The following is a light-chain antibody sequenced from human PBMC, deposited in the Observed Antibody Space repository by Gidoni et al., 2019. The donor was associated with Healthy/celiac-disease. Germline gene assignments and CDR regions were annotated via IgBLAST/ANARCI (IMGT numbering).Light chain of an antibody. CDR3: QQRSNWPPT. J-gene: IGKJ1*01. V-gene: IGKV3-11*01. CDR2: DAS. Sequence: EIVLTQSPATLSLSPGERATLSCRASQSVSSYLAWYQQQPGQAPRLLIYDASNRATGIPARFSGSGSGTDFTLTISSLEPEDFAVYYCQQRSNWPPTFXXXTKVEIK. CDR1: QSVSSY.